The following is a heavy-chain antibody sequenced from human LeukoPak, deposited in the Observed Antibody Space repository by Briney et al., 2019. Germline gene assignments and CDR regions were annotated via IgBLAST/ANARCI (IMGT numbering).Heavy chain of an antibody. CDR3: ARVYGDYVSSYFDY. V-gene: IGHV3-7*03. D-gene: IGHD4-17*01. CDR1: GFTFSSYW. J-gene: IGHJ4*02. Sequence: GGSLRLSCAASGFTFSSYWMSWVRQAPGKGLEWAANIKQDGSEKYYVDSVKGRFTISRDNAKNSLYLQMNSLRAEDTAVYYCARVYGDYVSSYFDYWGQGTLVTVSS. CDR2: IKQDGSEK.